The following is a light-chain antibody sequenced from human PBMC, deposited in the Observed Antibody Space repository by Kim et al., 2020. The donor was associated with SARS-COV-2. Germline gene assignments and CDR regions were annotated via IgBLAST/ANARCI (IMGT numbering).Light chain of an antibody. V-gene: IGKV1D-12*01. CDR2: GAS. CDR3: QQSHSFPLT. J-gene: IGKJ4*01. Sequence: DIQMTQSPSSVSASVGDRVTITCRASQDVKNWVSWYQQKPGKAPDLLIFGASSLHSGVPSRFSGSASETDFTLTISSLQPEDFATYYCQQSHSFPLTFGGGTKLEIK. CDR1: QDVKNW.